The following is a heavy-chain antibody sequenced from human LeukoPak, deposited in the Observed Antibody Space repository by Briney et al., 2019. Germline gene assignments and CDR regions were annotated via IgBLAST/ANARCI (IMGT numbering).Heavy chain of an antibody. CDR2: IIPILGIA. CDR3: ARARYSGSYFDY. V-gene: IGHV1-69*04. J-gene: IGHJ4*02. D-gene: IGHD1-26*01. CDR1: GCTFSSYA. Sequence: EASVKVSCKASGCTFSSYAISWVRQAPGQGLEWMGRIIPILGIANYAQKFQGRVTITADKSTSTAYMELSSLRSEDTAVYYCARARYSGSYFDYWGQGTLVTVSS.